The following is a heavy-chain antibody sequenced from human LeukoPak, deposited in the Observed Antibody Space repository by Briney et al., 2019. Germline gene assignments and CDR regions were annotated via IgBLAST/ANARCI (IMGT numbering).Heavy chain of an antibody. CDR2: MNPNSGNT. CDR3: ARIESYDAH. CDR1: GYTFTGYY. D-gene: IGHD5-12*01. J-gene: IGHJ4*02. Sequence: ASVKVSCKASGYTFTGYYMHWVRQAPGQGLEWMGWMNPNSGNTGYAQKFQGRVTMTRNTSISTAYMELSSLRSEDTAVYYCARIESYDAHWGQGTLVTVSS. V-gene: IGHV1-8*02.